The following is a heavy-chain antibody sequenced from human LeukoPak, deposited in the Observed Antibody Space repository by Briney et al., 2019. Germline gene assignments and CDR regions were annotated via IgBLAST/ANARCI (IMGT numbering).Heavy chain of an antibody. J-gene: IGHJ3*02. Sequence: PGGSLRLSCAASGFIFSSYEMNRVRQAPGKGLEWVSYISSSGSTIYYADSVKGRFTISRDNAKNSLYLQMNSLRAEDTAVYYCATSGSDAFDIWGQGTMVTVSS. CDR1: GFIFSSYE. CDR2: ISSSGSTI. V-gene: IGHV3-48*03. D-gene: IGHD3-10*01. CDR3: ATSGSDAFDI.